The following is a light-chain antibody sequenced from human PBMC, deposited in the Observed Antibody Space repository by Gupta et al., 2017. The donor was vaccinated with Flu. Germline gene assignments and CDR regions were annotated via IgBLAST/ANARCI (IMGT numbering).Light chain of an antibody. Sequence: DIVMTQSPDSLAVSLGERATINCKSSQNVLYISNNKNYLAWYQQKPGQPPKLLISWASTRESGVPDRFSGSGSETDFTLTISRLQAEDVAVYYCQQDDTTPWTFGQGTSVEIK. V-gene: IGKV4-1*01. CDR2: WAS. J-gene: IGKJ1*01. CDR3: QQDDTTPWT. CDR1: QNVLYISNNKNY.